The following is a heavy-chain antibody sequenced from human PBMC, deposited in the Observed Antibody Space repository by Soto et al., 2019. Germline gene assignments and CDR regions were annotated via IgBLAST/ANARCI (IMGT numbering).Heavy chain of an antibody. CDR1: GGVFGKYA. D-gene: IGHD3-22*01. CDR2: IVPVFGTP. CDR3: ARGSYDLSTGYLLYS. Sequence: GSSVKASCKASGGVFGKYALTWGRQAPGQGLEWVGGIVPVFGTPNYAPKFQGRVTVTADESTRTGYMELSSLTSEDTAMYYCARGSYDLSTGYLLYSCGQGTSVTVSS. J-gene: IGHJ4*01. V-gene: IGHV1-69*01.